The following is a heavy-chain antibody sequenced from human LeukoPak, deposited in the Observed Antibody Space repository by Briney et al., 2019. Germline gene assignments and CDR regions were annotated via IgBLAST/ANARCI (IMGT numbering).Heavy chain of an antibody. D-gene: IGHD2-8*02. J-gene: IGHJ5*02. V-gene: IGHV4-61*01. Sequence: SETLSLTCTVSGGSVSSGSYYWSWIRQPPGKGLEWIGYIYYSGSTNYNPSLKSRVTISVDTSKNQFSLKLSSVTAADTAVYYYARASGGVFDPWGQGTLVTVSS. CDR3: ARASGGVFDP. CDR1: GGSVSSGSYY. CDR2: IYYSGST.